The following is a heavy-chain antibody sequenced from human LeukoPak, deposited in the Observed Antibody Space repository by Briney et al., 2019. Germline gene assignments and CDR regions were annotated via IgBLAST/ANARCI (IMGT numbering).Heavy chain of an antibody. D-gene: IGHD3-10*01. CDR1: GGTFSSYA. CDR2: IIPILGIA. Sequence: SVKVSCKASGGTFSSYASSWVRQAPGQGLEWMGRIIPILGIANYAQKFQGRVTITADKSTSTAYMELSSLRSEDTAVYYCARDTSRYGPHSIWGQGTLVTVSS. V-gene: IGHV1-69*04. CDR3: ARDTSRYGPHSI. J-gene: IGHJ4*02.